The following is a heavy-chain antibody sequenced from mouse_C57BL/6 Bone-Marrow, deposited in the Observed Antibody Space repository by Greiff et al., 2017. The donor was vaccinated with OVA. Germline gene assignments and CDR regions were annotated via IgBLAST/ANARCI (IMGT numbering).Heavy chain of an antibody. CDR3: ARDSYGSYYFDY. Sequence: EVMLVESGGGLVKPGGSLKLSCAASGFTFSSYAMSWVRQTPEKRLEWVATISDGGSYTYYPDNVKGRFTISRDNAKNNLYLQMSHLKSEDTAMYYCARDSYGSYYFDYWGQGTTLTVSS. CDR2: ISDGGSYT. D-gene: IGHD2-2*01. CDR1: GFTFSSYA. J-gene: IGHJ2*01. V-gene: IGHV5-4*01.